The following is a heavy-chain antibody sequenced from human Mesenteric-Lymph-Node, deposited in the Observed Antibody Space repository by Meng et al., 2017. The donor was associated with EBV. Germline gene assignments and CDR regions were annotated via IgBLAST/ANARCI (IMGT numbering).Heavy chain of an antibody. D-gene: IGHD1-7*01. V-gene: IGHV4-4*02. CDR1: GGSISGNNW. Sequence: QVQLQGAGPGLVKPSGTLSLTCAVPGGSISGNNWWSWSRQPPGKGLEWIGEVFHIGSTNYNPSLKSRVTISLDKSKNQFSLKLTSVTAADTAVYFCARVSEISGTWLDCWGQGTLVTVSS. CDR3: ARVSEISGTWLDC. J-gene: IGHJ1*01. CDR2: VFHIGST.